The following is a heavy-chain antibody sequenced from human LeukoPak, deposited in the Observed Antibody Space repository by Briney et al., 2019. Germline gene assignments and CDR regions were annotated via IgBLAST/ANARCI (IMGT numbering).Heavy chain of an antibody. Sequence: SETLSLTCTVSGGSISSYYWSWIRQPPGKGLEWIGYIYYSGSTNYNPSLKSRVTISVDTSKNQFFLKLSSVTAADTAVYYCARVFGVVDAFDIWGQGTMVTVSS. CDR2: IYYSGST. CDR1: GGSISSYY. V-gene: IGHV4-59*01. J-gene: IGHJ3*02. CDR3: ARVFGVVDAFDI. D-gene: IGHD3-3*01.